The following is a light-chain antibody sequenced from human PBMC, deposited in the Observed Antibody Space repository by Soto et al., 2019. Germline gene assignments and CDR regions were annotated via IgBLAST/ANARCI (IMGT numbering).Light chain of an antibody. V-gene: IGLV2-11*01. CDR2: DVN. J-gene: IGLJ1*01. CDR3: CSYAGTPYV. Sequence: QSALTQSRSVTGSPGQSVTISCTGTSSDVGAYNYVSWYQQHPDKAPKFMIYDVNKRPSGVPDRFSGSKSGNTASLTISGLQAEDEADYYCCSYAGTPYVFGTGTKVTVL. CDR1: SSDVGAYNY.